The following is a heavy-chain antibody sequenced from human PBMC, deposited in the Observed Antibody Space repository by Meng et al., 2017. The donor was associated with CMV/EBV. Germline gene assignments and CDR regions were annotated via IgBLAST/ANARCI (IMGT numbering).Heavy chain of an antibody. V-gene: IGHV1-69*05. CDR2: IIPIFGTA. Sequence: SVKVSCKASGGTFSSYAISWVRQAPGQGLEWMGGIIPIFGTANYAQKFQGRVTITTDESTSTAYMELSSLKSEDTAVYYFARRKLVGYCTNGVCPGWFDPWGQGTLVTVSS. J-gene: IGHJ5*02. CDR3: ARRKLVGYCTNGVCPGWFDP. CDR1: GGTFSSYA. D-gene: IGHD2-8*01.